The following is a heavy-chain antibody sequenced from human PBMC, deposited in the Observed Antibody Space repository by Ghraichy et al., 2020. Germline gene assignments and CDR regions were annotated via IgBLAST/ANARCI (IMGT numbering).Heavy chain of an antibody. CDR2: IWYDGSNK. Sequence: GGSLRLSCAASGFTFSSYGMHWVRQAPGKGLEWVAVIWYDGSNKYYADSVKGRFTISRDNSKNTLYLQMNSLRAEDTAVYYCARDSTPYYYDSSGQDAFDIWGQGTMVTVSS. J-gene: IGHJ3*02. V-gene: IGHV3-33*01. D-gene: IGHD3-22*01. CDR1: GFTFSSYG. CDR3: ARDSTPYYYDSSGQDAFDI.